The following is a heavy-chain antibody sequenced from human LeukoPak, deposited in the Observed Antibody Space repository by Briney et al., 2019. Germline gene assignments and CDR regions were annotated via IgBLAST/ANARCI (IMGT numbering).Heavy chain of an antibody. V-gene: IGHV1-18*04. CDR2: ISAYNGNT. D-gene: IGHD3-10*01. CDR1: GYTFTSYG. J-gene: IGHJ6*04. Sequence: GASVKVSCKASGYTFTSYGISWVRQAPGQGLEWMGWISAYNGNTNYAQKLQGRVTMTTDTSTSTAYMELRSLRSEDTAVYYCASSRGSGSYGFGMDVWGKGTTVTVSS. CDR3: ASSRGSGSYGFGMDV.